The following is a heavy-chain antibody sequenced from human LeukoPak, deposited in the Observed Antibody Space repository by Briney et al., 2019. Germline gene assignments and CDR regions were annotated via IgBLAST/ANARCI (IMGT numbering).Heavy chain of an antibody. CDR2: ISYDGSNK. CDR1: GFTFSTYG. J-gene: IGHJ4*02. Sequence: PGGSLRLSCAAAGFTFSTYGRHWGRPAPRKGLEWVAVISYDGSNKYYADSVKGRFTISRDNSKNTLYLQMNSPRAEDTAVYYCAKDRRSLLRFDYWGQGTLVTVSS. D-gene: IGHD2-15*01. CDR3: AKDRRSLLRFDY. V-gene: IGHV3-30*18.